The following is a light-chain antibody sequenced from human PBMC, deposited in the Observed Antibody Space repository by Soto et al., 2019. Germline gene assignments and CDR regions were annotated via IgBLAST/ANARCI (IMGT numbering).Light chain of an antibody. V-gene: IGKV1-39*01. J-gene: IGKJ1*01. Sequence: DIQMTQSPSSLSASVGDRVTITCRASQSISSYLNWYQQKPGKAPNRLIYAASSLQSGVTSRFSGSGSGTDCTITISSLQPADFATYSCHQSYSTRPWTFGQGTKVEIK. CDR1: QSISSY. CDR2: AAS. CDR3: HQSYSTRPWT.